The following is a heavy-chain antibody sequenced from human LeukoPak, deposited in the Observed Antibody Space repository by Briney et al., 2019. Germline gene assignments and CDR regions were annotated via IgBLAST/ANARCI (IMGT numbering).Heavy chain of an antibody. D-gene: IGHD3-3*01. V-gene: IGHV4-59*12. J-gene: IGHJ6*03. Sequence: SETLSLTCTVSGGSISSYYWSWIRQPPGKGLEWIGYIYYSGSTNYNPSLKSRVTMSVDTSKNQFSLKLSSVTAADTAVYYCAREAQSGWHYYYYMDVWGKGTTVTVSS. CDR2: IYYSGST. CDR3: AREAQSGWHYYYYMDV. CDR1: GGSISSYY.